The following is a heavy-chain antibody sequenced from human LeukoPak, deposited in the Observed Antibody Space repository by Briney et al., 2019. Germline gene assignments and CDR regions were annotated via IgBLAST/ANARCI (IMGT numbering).Heavy chain of an antibody. CDR2: ISSSGNYM. D-gene: IGHD2-15*01. V-gene: IGHV3-21*01. CDR3: SRTGYFDI. J-gene: IGHJ3*02. Sequence: PGGSLRLSCAASGFTFSSYSMNWVRQAPGKGLEWVSSISSSGNYMSYADSVKGRFTISRDNAKNSLSLQMNSLRAEDTAVFYCSRTGYFDIWGQGTMVTVSS. CDR1: GFTFSSYS.